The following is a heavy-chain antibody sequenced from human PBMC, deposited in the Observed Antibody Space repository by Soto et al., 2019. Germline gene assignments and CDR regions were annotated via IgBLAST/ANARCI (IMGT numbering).Heavy chain of an antibody. CDR1: GFTFSSYA. J-gene: IGHJ4*02. CDR3: AKDRRGCSGGSCPYYFDY. CDR2: ISGSGGST. V-gene: IGHV3-23*01. Sequence: GGSLRLSCAASGFTFSSYAMSWVRQAPGKGLEWVSAISGSGGSTYYADSVKGRFTISRDNSKNTLYLQMNSLRAEDTAVYYCAKDRRGCSGGSCPYYFDYWGQGTLVTVSS. D-gene: IGHD2-15*01.